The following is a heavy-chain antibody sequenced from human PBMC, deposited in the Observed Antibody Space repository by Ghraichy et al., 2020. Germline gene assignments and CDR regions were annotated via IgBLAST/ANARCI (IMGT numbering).Heavy chain of an antibody. J-gene: IGHJ5*02. V-gene: IGHV1-69*13. CDR3: ARGLGYCSSTSCYNRFDP. CDR2: IIPIFGTA. Sequence: SVKVSCKASGGTFSNYAITWVRQAPGQGLEWMGGIIPIFGTANYAQKFQGRVTITADESTSTAYMELSSLRSEDTAVYYCARGLGYCSSTSCYNRFDPWGQGTLVTVSS. CDR1: GGTFSNYA. D-gene: IGHD2-2*01.